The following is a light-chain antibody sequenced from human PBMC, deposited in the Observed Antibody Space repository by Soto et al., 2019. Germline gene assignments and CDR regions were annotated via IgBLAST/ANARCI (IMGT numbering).Light chain of an antibody. J-gene: IGKJ3*01. Sequence: IQLTQSPSSLSASVGDRVTITCRASQGISSYLAWYQQTPGKAPKLLIYAASTLQSGVPSRFSGSGSGTDFPLTISSLQPEDFAAYYCQQINSYPFTFGPGTKVDIK. CDR3: QQINSYPFT. CDR2: AAS. V-gene: IGKV1-9*01. CDR1: QGISSY.